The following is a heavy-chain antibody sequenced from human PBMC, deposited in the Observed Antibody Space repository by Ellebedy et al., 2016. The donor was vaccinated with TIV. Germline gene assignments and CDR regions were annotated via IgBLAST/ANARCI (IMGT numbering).Heavy chain of an antibody. V-gene: IGHV4-34*01. J-gene: IGHJ4*02. CDR1: GGSFRGYF. D-gene: IGHD1-1*01. CDR3: ARWNEGFDY. CDR2: INHSGST. Sequence: MPGGSLRLSCAVYGGSFRGYFWSWIRQPPGKGLEWIGEINHSGSTNYNPSLKSRVTMSVDTSKNQLSLKLSSVTAADTAVYFCARWNEGFDYWGQGTLVTVSS.